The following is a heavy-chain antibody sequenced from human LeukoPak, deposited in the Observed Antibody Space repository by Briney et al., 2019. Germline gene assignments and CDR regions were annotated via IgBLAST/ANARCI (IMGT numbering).Heavy chain of an antibody. CDR1: GYTFTNYG. D-gene: IGHD3-16*02. J-gene: IGHJ4*02. Sequence: ASVKVSCKASGYTFTNYGISWVRQAPGQGLEWMGNINPDNGSTNYAQNLQGRVTMTTDTSTNTAYMELRSLRSDDTAVYYCARAQHDHVWGSYRPYFDYWGQGTLVTVSS. CDR2: INPDNGST. CDR3: ARAQHDHVWGSYRPYFDY. V-gene: IGHV1-18*01.